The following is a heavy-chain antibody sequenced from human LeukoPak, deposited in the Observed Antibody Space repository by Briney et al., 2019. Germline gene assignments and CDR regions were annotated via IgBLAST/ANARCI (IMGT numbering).Heavy chain of an antibody. J-gene: IGHJ6*04. CDR3: AELGITMIGGV. CDR2: ISSSGSTI. Sequence: GSLTLSCPASGFTFSSYEMNWVRQAPGKVMEWVSYISSSGSTIYYADSVEGRFTISRDNAKNSLYLQMNSVSAEDTAVYYCAELGITMIGGVWGKGTTVTISS. D-gene: IGHD3-10*02. V-gene: IGHV3-48*03. CDR1: GFTFSSYE.